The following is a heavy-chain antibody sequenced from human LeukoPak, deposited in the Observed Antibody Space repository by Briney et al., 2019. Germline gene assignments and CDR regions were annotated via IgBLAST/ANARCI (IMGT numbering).Heavy chain of an antibody. D-gene: IGHD3-16*01. CDR2: ISAYNVNT. CDR3: ARAGDEVPTYFDY. Sequence: ASVKVSCKASGYTFISYGMSWIRPAPGQGLEWMGWISAYNVNTKYAQKFQGRVTMTTDTSTTTAYMDLRSLTSDDTAVYYCARAGDEVPTYFDYWGQGTLVTVSS. V-gene: IGHV1-18*01. J-gene: IGHJ4*02. CDR1: GYTFISYG.